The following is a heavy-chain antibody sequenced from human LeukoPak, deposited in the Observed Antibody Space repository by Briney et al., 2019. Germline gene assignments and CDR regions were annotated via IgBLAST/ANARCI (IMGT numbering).Heavy chain of an antibody. Sequence: SETLSLTCTVSGGSISSYYWSWIRQPPGKGLEWIGYLYYSGSTNYNPSLKSRVTISVDTSKNQFSLKLSSVTAADTGVYYCARHQRGNSDAFDIWGQGTMVTVSS. D-gene: IGHD4-23*01. CDR3: ARHQRGNSDAFDI. V-gene: IGHV4-59*01. CDR1: GGSISSYY. CDR2: LYYSGST. J-gene: IGHJ3*02.